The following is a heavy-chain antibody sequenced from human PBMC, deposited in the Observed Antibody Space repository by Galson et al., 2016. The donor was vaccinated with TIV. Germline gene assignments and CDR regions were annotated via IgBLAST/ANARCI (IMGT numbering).Heavy chain of an antibody. CDR1: GYSFATFW. CDR2: IYPADSET. J-gene: IGHJ6*02. Sequence: QSGAEVKKPGESLTISCKASGYSFATFWVGWVRHIPGQGLEWMGVIYPADSETRYRPSFQGQVTISTDKSISTAYLPWSSLKASDTAIEYCARRGREETNEGGLDVWGQGTTVTVSS. D-gene: IGHD1-1*01. V-gene: IGHV5-51*03. CDR3: ARRGREETNEGGLDV.